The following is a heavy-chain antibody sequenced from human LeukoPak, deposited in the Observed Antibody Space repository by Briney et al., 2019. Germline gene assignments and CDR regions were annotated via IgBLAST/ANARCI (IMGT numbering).Heavy chain of an antibody. CDR2: ISWYGGST. Sequence: GGSPRLSCATTGFTFNSYAMHWVREAPGKGLEWVSLISWYGGSTYYADSVKGRFTISRDNSKNSLYLQMNSLRTEDTALYYCAKGKAGYYDTMDVWGKGTTVTISS. V-gene: IGHV3-43D*04. CDR3: AKGKAGYYDTMDV. D-gene: IGHD6-13*01. CDR1: GFTFNSYA. J-gene: IGHJ6*03.